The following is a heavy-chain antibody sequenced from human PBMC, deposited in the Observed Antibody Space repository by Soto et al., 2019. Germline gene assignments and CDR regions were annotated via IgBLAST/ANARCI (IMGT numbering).Heavy chain of an antibody. CDR3: ARHPERIAEIGWFDP. CDR1: GFTFSTYS. J-gene: IGHJ5*02. CDR2: ISSSSSYI. D-gene: IGHD6-13*01. Sequence: GGSLRLSCAASGFTFSTYSMNWVRQAPGKGLEWVSSISSSSSYIYYADSVKGRFTISRDNAKNSLYLQMNSLRAEDTAVYYCARHPERIAEIGWFDPWGQGTLVTVSS. V-gene: IGHV3-21*01.